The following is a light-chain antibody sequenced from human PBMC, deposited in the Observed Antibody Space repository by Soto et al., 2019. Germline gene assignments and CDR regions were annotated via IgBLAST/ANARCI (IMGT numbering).Light chain of an antibody. CDR1: QTVGDN. V-gene: IGKV3-15*01. CDR3: QQYNNWPLGT. CDR2: GAS. Sequence: ETAMTQSPVTLSLSPGERATLSCRASQTVGDNVAWYRQKPGQPPSLLIYGASTKAPGVPARFSGSGSGTDFILTISSLQSEDFGFYYCQQYNNWPLGTFGQGTKVDIK. J-gene: IGKJ1*01.